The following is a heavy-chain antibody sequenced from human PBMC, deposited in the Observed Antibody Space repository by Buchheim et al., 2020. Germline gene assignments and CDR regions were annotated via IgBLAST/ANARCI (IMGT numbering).Heavy chain of an antibody. J-gene: IGHJ6*02. D-gene: IGHD3-22*01. Sequence: QVQLQQWGAGLLKPSETLSLTCAVYGGSFSGYYWSWIRQPPGKGLEWIGEINHSGSTNYNPSFKSRVTISVDTSKNQFSLKLSSVTAADTAVYYCARGVPEIVVVPIYYYYGMDVWGQGTT. CDR1: GGSFSGYY. CDR2: INHSGST. CDR3: ARGVPEIVVVPIYYYYGMDV. V-gene: IGHV4-34*01.